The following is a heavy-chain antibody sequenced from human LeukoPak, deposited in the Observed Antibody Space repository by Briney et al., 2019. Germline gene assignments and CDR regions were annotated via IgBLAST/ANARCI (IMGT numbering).Heavy chain of an antibody. J-gene: IGHJ3*02. V-gene: IGHV1-69*05. Sequence: GASVKVSCKASGGTFSSYAISWVRQAPGQGLEWVGGIIPIFGTANYAQKFQGRVTITTDESTSTAYMELSSLRSEDTAVYYCARDFIPHMTTVPSNAFDIWGQGTMVTVSS. CDR3: ARDFIPHMTTVPSNAFDI. D-gene: IGHD4-17*01. CDR1: GGTFSSYA. CDR2: IIPIFGTA.